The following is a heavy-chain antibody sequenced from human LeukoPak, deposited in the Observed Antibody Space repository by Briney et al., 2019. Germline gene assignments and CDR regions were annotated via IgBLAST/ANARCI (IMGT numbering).Heavy chain of an antibody. CDR2: ISYDGTNK. V-gene: IGHV3-30*04. D-gene: IGHD2/OR15-2a*01. J-gene: IGHJ4*02. CDR3: AKGPLLWN. Sequence: QSGGSLRLSCAASGFTFSSYAMHWVRQAPGKGLEWVALISYDGTNKYYADSVKGRFTISRDNSKNTLYLQMNSLRAEDTAVYYCAKGPLLWNWGQGTLVTVSS. CDR1: GFTFSSYA.